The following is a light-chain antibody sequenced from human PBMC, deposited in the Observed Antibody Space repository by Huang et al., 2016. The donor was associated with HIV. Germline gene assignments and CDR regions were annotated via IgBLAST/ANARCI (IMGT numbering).Light chain of an antibody. CDR3: QQLNSYPRT. J-gene: IGKJ1*01. Sequence: IQLTQSPSSLSASVGDSVTIPCRASPGISSYLAWYQQKPGKAPKLLIYVASTLQIGGPSMFSGSGSGTDFTLTISSLQPEDFATYYCQQLNSYPRTFGQGTKVEIK. CDR2: VAS. CDR1: PGISSY. V-gene: IGKV1-9*01.